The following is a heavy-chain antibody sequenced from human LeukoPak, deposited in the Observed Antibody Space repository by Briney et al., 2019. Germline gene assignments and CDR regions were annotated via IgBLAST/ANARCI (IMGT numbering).Heavy chain of an antibody. CDR1: GFIFSSYG. CDR2: IRYDGSNK. D-gene: IGHD3-16*01. V-gene: IGHV3-30*02. CDR3: ARSRYDYIWGIDY. J-gene: IGHJ4*02. Sequence: GGSLRLSCAASGFIFSSYGMHWVRQAPGKGLEWVAFIRYDGSNKYYADSVKGRFTISRDNSKNTLYLQMNSLRAEDTAVYYCARSRYDYIWGIDYWGQGTLVTISS.